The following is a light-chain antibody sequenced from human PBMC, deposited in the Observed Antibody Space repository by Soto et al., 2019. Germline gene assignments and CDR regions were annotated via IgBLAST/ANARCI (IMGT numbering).Light chain of an antibody. Sequence: EIVMTQSPATLSVSPGGRATLSCRASQSISDTLAWYQQKPGKAPRLLIYGASTMATGFPARFSGSGSGTDFTLTISSLQSEDFAVYYCQQYDNWPWTFGQGTKVEI. CDR1: QSISDT. CDR2: GAS. CDR3: QQYDNWPWT. J-gene: IGKJ1*01. V-gene: IGKV3-15*01.